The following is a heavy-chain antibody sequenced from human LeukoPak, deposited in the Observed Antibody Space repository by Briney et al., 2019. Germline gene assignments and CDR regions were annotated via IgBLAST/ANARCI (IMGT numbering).Heavy chain of an antibody. CDR2: IYYSGST. CDR1: GGSVSSGSYY. CDR3: ARGYSYGYVPNYFDY. D-gene: IGHD5-18*01. J-gene: IGHJ4*02. Sequence: SETLSLTCTVSGGSVSSGSYYWSWIRQPPGKGLEWIGYIYYSGSTNYNPSLKSRVTISVDTSKNQFSLKLSSVTAADTAVYYCARGYSYGYVPNYFDYWGQGTLVTVSS. V-gene: IGHV4-61*01.